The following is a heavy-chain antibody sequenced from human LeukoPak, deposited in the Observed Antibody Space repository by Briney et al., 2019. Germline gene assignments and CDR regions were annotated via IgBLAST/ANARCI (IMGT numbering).Heavy chain of an antibody. CDR1: GGSISSSSYY. D-gene: IGHD6-19*01. CDR2: IYYSGST. V-gene: IGHV4-39*01. J-gene: IGHJ4*02. Sequence: SETLSLTCTVSGGSISSSSYYWGWIRQPPGKGLEWIGSIYYSGSTYYNPSLKSRVTISVDTSRNQFSLKLSSVTAADTAVYYCARQGYSSGWLIDYWGQGTLVTVSS. CDR3: ARQGYSSGWLIDY.